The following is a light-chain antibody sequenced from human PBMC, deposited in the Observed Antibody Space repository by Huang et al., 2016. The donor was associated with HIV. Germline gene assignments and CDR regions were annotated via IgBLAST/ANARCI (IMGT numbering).Light chain of an antibody. Sequence: DIVMTQSPDSLAVSLGERATINCKSSQSVLYNSNNRNYLAWYQQNPGQSPKLLIFWASTRNSGVPDRFSGSGSGTDFTLTISSLQAEDVAVYYCQQYYTTPRTFGPGTKVDLK. CDR2: WAS. CDR1: QSVLYNSNNRNY. J-gene: IGKJ3*01. V-gene: IGKV4-1*01. CDR3: QQYYTTPRT.